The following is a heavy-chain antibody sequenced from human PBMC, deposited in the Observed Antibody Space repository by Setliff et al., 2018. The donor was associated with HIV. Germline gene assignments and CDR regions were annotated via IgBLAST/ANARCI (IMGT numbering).Heavy chain of an antibody. J-gene: IGHJ4*02. CDR2: ISSDDDTK. D-gene: IGHD3-3*01. V-gene: IGHV3-11*04. CDR3: ARGLFNFWSGYPLDY. CDR1: GFTFSDYY. Sequence: GGSLRLSCAASGFTFSDYYMNWIRQAPGKGLEWVSYISSDDDTKYYADSVEGRFTISRDNTKKSLHLQMNSLRVEDTAVYYCARGLFNFWSGYPLDYWGQGTLVTVSS.